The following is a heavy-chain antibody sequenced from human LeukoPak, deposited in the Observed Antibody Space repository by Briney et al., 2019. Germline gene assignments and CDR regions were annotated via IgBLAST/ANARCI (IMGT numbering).Heavy chain of an antibody. V-gene: IGHV4-38-2*02. D-gene: IGHD4-11*01. Sequence: WETLSLTCTVSGYSISSGYYWGWIRQPPGTGLEWIGSIYHSGSTYYNPSLKSRVTISVDTSKNQFSLKLSSVTAADTAVYYCASQQVTVSITVYFDYWGQGTLVTVSS. CDR2: IYHSGST. CDR3: ASQQVTVSITVYFDY. CDR1: GYSISSGYY. J-gene: IGHJ4*02.